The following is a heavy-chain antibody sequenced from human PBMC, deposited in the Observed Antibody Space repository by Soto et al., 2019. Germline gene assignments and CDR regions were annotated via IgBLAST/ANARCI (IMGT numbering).Heavy chain of an antibody. Sequence: GESLKISCKGSGYSFTSYWISWVRQMPGKGLEWMGRIDPSDSYTNYSPSFQGHVTISADKSISTAYLQWSSLKASDTAMYYCARHAAAYYYDSSGYYHSRGFDYWGQGTLVTVSS. CDR2: IDPSDSYT. CDR3: ARHAAAYYYDSSGYYHSRGFDY. V-gene: IGHV5-10-1*01. CDR1: GYSFTSYW. D-gene: IGHD3-22*01. J-gene: IGHJ4*02.